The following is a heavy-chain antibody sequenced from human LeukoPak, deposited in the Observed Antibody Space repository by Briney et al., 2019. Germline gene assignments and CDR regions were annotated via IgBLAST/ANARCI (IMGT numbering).Heavy chain of an antibody. V-gene: IGHV1-18*01. CDR1: GYTFTSYG. J-gene: IGHJ2*01. CDR3: ARDVATGSVWYFDL. CDR2: ISAYNGNT. D-gene: IGHD5-12*01. Sequence: ASVKVSCKASGYTFTSYGISWVRQAPGQGLEWMGWISAYNGNTNYAQKLQGRVTMTTDTSTSTAYMEPTSLRSDDPAVYYCARDVATGSVWYFDLWGRGTLVTVSS.